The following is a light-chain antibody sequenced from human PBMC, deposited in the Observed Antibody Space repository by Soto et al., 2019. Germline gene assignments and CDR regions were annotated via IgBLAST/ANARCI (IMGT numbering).Light chain of an antibody. V-gene: IGKV3-20*01. CDR3: QQYGNTPPT. J-gene: IGKJ2*01. CDR2: AAS. Sequence: EIVLTQSPGTLSLSPGERATLSCRASQSLTSSYLAWYQRKPGQAPRLRIFAASSRATGIPDRFSGSGSGTDFTLTISRLGPEDVALYYCQQYGNTPPTCGQGTKLEI. CDR1: QSLTSSY.